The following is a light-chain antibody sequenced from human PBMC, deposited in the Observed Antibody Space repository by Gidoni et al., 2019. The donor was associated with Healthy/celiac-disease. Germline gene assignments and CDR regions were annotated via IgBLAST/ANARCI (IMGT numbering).Light chain of an antibody. CDR3: QQYNNCPPLT. CDR2: GAS. V-gene: IGKV3-15*01. J-gene: IGKJ4*01. Sequence: EIVMTQSPATLSVSPGERATLSCRASQSVSSNLAWYQQKPGQAPSLLIYGASTRATGIPARFSGSGSWTEFTLTISSLQSEDVAVYYCQQYNNCPPLTFGGGTKVEIK. CDR1: QSVSSN.